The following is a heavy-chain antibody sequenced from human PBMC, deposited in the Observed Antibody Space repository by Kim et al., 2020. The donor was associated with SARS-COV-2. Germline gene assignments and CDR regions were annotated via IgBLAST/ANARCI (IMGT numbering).Heavy chain of an antibody. J-gene: IGHJ4*02. D-gene: IGHD2-15*01. V-gene: IGHV4-31*03. Sequence: SETLSLTCTVSGGSISSGGYYWSWIRQHPEKGLEWIGYIYYNGNTYSNPSLKSRVTMSVDTSKTQFSLRLTSVTAADTALYYCARKFCGGGTCYADSWGQGTLVTVSS. CDR1: GGSISSGGYY. CDR2: IYYNGNT. CDR3: ARKFCGGGTCYADS.